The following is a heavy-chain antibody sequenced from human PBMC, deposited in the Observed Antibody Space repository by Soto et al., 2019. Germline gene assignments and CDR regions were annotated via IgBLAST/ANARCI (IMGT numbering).Heavy chain of an antibody. CDR2: IYYSGST. D-gene: IGHD3-3*01. CDR1: GGSISSYY. J-gene: IGHJ6*02. V-gene: IGHV4-59*01. Sequence: PSETLSLTCTVSGGSISSYYWSWIRQPPGKGLEWIGYIYYSGSTNYNPSLKSRVTISVDTSKNQFSLKLSSVTAADTAVYYCARYLITIFGVVHGMDVWGQRTTVTVSS. CDR3: ARYLITIFGVVHGMDV.